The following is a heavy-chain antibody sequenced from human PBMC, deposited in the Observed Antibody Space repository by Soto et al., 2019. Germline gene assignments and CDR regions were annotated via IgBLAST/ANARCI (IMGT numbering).Heavy chain of an antibody. CDR3: EGDLQSSGSPGDFDY. Sequence: ETLSLTCAVSGYSISSGYYWGWLRQPPAKGLEWIGSIYHSGSTYYNPSLKSRVTISVDTSKNQFSLKLSCVTAADTAVDYCEGDLQSSGSPGDFDYWGQGTLVTVSS. D-gene: IGHD6-6*01. J-gene: IGHJ4*02. V-gene: IGHV4-38-2*02. CDR1: GYSISSGYY. CDR2: IYHSGST.